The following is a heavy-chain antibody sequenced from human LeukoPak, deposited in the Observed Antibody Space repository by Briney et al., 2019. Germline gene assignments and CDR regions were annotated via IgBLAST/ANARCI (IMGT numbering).Heavy chain of an antibody. J-gene: IGHJ3*02. D-gene: IGHD6-13*01. CDR3: ARQLFSSSWPYDAFDI. CDR1: GYSFTSYW. CDR2: IYPGDSDT. V-gene: IGHV5-51*01. Sequence: GESLKISCQGSGYSFTSYWIGWVRQLPGKGLEWMGIIYPGDSDTRYSPSFQGQVTISADKSISTAYLQWSSLKASDTAMYYCARQLFSSSWPYDAFDIWGQGTMVTVSS.